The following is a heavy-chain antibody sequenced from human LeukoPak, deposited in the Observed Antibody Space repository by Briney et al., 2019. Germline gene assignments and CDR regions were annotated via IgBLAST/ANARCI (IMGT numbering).Heavy chain of an antibody. CDR1: GGSISTSNYY. CDR3: ASGYCSSTSCYARNWFDP. D-gene: IGHD2-2*01. J-gene: IGHJ5*02. CDR2: IYYSGST. Sequence: SETLSLTCTVSGGSISTSNYYWGWIRQPPGKGLEWIGSIYYSGSTYYNPSLKSRVTISVDTSKNQFSLKLSSVTAADTAVYYCASGYCSSTSCYARNWFDPWGQGTLVTVSS. V-gene: IGHV4-39*01.